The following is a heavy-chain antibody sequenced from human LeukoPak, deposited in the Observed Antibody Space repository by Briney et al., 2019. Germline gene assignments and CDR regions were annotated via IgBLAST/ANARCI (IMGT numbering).Heavy chain of an antibody. CDR1: GGSISTNS. CDR2: IYSSGST. J-gene: IGHJ4*02. D-gene: IGHD1-7*01. Sequence: SETLSLTCTVSGGSISTNSWSWIRQPPGRGLEWIGYIYSSGSTSYNPSLKSRVTISVDTSKNQFSLKLSSVTAADTAVYYCTRQKSGTTADYWGQGTLVTVSS. CDR3: TRQKSGTTADY. V-gene: IGHV4-59*08.